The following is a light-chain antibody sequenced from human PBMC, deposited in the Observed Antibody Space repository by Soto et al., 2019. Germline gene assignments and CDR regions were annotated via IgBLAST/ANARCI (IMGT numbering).Light chain of an antibody. CDR1: SSDVGGYNY. V-gene: IGLV2-8*01. J-gene: IGLJ2*01. CDR3: IAYAGSNNVV. CDR2: EVS. Sequence: QSALTQPPSASGSPGQSVTISCTGTSSDVGGYNYVSWYQQHPGKVPKLMIYEVSKRHSGVPDSFYGSKSGNTSSLTVSGRQAEGEVDYYCIAYAGSNNVVFCGGTKLTVL.